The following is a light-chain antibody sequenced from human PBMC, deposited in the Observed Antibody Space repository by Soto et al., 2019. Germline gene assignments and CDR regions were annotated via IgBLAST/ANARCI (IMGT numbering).Light chain of an antibody. Sequence: QAVLTQPPSASGSPGQSVTISCTGTSSDVGGYNYVSWYQYHPGKAPKLIIYEVYKRPSGVPDRFSGSKSVNTASLTVSGLQAEDEADYYCSSYAASDNFVVFGGGTKLTVL. V-gene: IGLV2-8*01. J-gene: IGLJ2*01. CDR1: SSDVGGYNY. CDR2: EVY. CDR3: SSYAASDNFVV.